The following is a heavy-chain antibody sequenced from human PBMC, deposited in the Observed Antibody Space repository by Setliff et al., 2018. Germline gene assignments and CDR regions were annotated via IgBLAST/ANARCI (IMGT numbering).Heavy chain of an antibody. CDR2: INPSGGLT. D-gene: IGHD3-3*01. Sequence: VKVSCKASGYTLTNYYMHWVRQAPGQGLEWMGIINPSGGLTRDAQKFQGRVTMTRDTSTGTVYMEVSSLRSEGTAVYYCARDRYYNSWSGTSITAPHDAFDIWGQGKMVTVSS. J-gene: IGHJ3*02. CDR3: ARDRYYNSWSGTSITAPHDAFDI. V-gene: IGHV1-46*03. CDR1: GYTLTNYY.